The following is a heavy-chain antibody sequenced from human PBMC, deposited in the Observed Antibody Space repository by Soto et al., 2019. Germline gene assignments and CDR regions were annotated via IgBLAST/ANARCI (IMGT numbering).Heavy chain of an antibody. CDR1: GGTFSSYA. V-gene: IGHV1-69*01. J-gene: IGHJ3*01. D-gene: IGHD3-10*01. Sequence: QVQLVQSGAEVKKPGSSVKVSCKASGGTFSSYAISWVRQAPGQGLEWMGGIIHIIGTANYAQKFQGRGTITADESTSTAYMELSSLRSKDTAVYYGARERVRGVIIYSADFDFWGQGTMVTVSS. CDR2: IIHIIGTA. CDR3: ARERVRGVIIYSADFDF.